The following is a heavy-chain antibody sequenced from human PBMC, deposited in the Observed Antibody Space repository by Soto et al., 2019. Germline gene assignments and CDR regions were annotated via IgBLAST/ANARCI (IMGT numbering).Heavy chain of an antibody. J-gene: IGHJ5*02. Sequence: SETLSLTCTVSGGSISSSSYYWGWIRQPPGKGLEWIGNIYYSGSTSYNPSLKSRVTISVDTSKNQFSLKLSSVTAADTAVYYCARLLFGAANWFDPWGQGTLVTVSS. CDR1: GGSISSSSYY. CDR2: IYYSGST. D-gene: IGHD3-10*01. CDR3: ARLLFGAANWFDP. V-gene: IGHV4-39*07.